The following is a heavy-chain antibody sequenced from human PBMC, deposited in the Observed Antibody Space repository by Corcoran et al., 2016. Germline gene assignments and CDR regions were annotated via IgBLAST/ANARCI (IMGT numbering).Heavy chain of an antibody. CDR1: GGTFSSYA. J-gene: IGHJ4*02. D-gene: IGHD1-26*01. Sequence: QVQLVQSGAEVKKPGSSVKVSCKASGGTFSSYAISWVRQAPGQGLEWMGGIIPIFGTANYAQQFQGRVTITADESTSTAYMELSSLRSEDTAVYYWAVPTRYSGGYGYFDYWGQGTRVPVSS. CDR3: AVPTRYSGGYGYFDY. CDR2: IIPIFGTA. V-gene: IGHV1-69*01.